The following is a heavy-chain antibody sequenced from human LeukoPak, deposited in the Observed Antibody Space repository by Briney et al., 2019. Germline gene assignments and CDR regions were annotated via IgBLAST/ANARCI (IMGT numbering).Heavy chain of an antibody. V-gene: IGHV3-48*03. CDR1: GFTFSSYE. CDR3: ARVGRSYMDV. CDR2: ISSSGSTI. J-gene: IGHJ6*03. Sequence: GGSLRLSCAASGFTFSSYEMNWVRQAPGKGLEWVSYISSSGSTIYYADSVKGRFTISRDNSKNTLYLQMNSLRAEDTAVYYCARVGRSYMDVWGKGTTVTISS. D-gene: IGHD2-15*01.